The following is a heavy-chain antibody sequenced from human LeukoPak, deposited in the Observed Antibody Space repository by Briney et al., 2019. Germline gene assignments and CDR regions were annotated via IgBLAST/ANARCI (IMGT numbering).Heavy chain of an antibody. CDR1: GGTFSSYA. V-gene: IGHV1-69*05. D-gene: IGHD3-22*01. J-gene: IGHJ4*02. CDR2: IIPIFGTA. Sequence: GASVKVSCKASGGTFSSYAISWVRQAPGQGLEWMGGIIPIFGTANYAQKFQGRVTITTDESTSTAYMELNSLRSEDTAVYYCAFGYYDSSGYYYDIDSWGQGTLVTVSS. CDR3: AFGYYDSSGYYYDIDS.